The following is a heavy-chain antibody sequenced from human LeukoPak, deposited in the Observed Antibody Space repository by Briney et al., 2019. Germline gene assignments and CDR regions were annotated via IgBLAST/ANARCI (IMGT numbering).Heavy chain of an antibody. J-gene: IGHJ2*01. CDR2: IYTSGST. D-gene: IGHD4-17*01. Sequence: PSETLSLTCTVSGGSISSGRYYWSWIRQPAGKGLEWIGRIYTSGSTNYNPSLKSRVTISVDTSKNQFSLKLSSVTAADTAVYYCARAPPGAGDFYWYFDLWGRGTLVTVSS. V-gene: IGHV4-61*02. CDR3: ARAPPGAGDFYWYFDL. CDR1: GGSISSGRYY.